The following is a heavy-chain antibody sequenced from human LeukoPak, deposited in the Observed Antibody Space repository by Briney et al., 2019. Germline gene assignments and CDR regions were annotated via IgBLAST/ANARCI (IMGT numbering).Heavy chain of an antibody. CDR1: GGSISSGGYY. D-gene: IGHD4-23*01. CDR3: ARVRKLPLEWDLIDY. CDR2: IYHSGNT. J-gene: IGHJ4*02. V-gene: IGHV4-31*03. Sequence: SETLSLTCTVSGGSISSGGYYWTWIRQHPGEGLEWIGYIYHSGNTYYNPSLKSRIVISVDTSKNQFSLKVTSVTAADTAVHYCARVRKLPLEWDLIDYWGQGTLVTVSS.